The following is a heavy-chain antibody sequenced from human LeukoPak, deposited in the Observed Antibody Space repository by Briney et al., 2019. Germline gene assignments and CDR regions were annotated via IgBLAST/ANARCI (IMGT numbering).Heavy chain of an antibody. D-gene: IGHD3-9*01. J-gene: IGHJ4*02. CDR3: AVTYYDILTGYSPSDY. CDR1: GGSFSGYY. CDR2: INHSGST. V-gene: IGHV4-34*01. Sequence: SETLSLTXAVYGGSFSGYYWSWIRQPPGKGLEWIGEINHSGSTNYNPSLKSRVTISVDTSKNQFSLKLSSVTAADTAVYYCAVTYYDILTGYSPSDYWGPGTLVTVSS.